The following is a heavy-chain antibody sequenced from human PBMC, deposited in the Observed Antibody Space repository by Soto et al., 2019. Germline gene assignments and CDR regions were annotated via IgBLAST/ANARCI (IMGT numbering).Heavy chain of an antibody. CDR1: GFTFSSYG. Sequence: SLRLSCAASGFTFSSYGMHWVRQAPGKGLEWVAVISYDGSNKYYADSVKGRFTISRDNSKNTLYLQMNSLRAEDTAVYYCATRTAKGSSGYYFDYWGQGTLVTVSS. V-gene: IGHV3-30*03. CDR2: ISYDGSNK. D-gene: IGHD3-22*01. CDR3: ATRTAKGSSGYYFDY. J-gene: IGHJ4*02.